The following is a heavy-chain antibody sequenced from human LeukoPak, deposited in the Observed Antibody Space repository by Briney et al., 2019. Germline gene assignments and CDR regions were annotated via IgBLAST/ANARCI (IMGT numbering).Heavy chain of an antibody. D-gene: IGHD5-18*01. J-gene: IGHJ4*02. CDR2: ISGYNGNT. Sequence: GASVKVSCKASGYTFTSYGISWVRQAPGQGLEWMGWISGYNGNTNYAQKLQGRVIMTTDTSTSTAYMELRSLRSDDTAVYYCGRDVWGHRYGYIDNWGQGTLVTVSS. CDR3: GRDVWGHRYGYIDN. CDR1: GYTFTSYG. V-gene: IGHV1-18*01.